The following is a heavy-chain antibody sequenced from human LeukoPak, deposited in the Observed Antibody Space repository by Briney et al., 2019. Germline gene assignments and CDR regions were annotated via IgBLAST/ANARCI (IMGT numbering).Heavy chain of an antibody. D-gene: IGHD2-15*01. Sequence: GGSLRLSCAASGFTFNSFFLNWVRLTPGRGRGWVAWIRQDGSETFYMDSVRGRFIISRDNTKNSLYLQMDSLRAEDTAVYFCVRDMGHSRHYFEYWGQGALVTVSS. J-gene: IGHJ4*02. CDR2: IRQDGSET. CDR1: GFTFNSFF. V-gene: IGHV3-7*01. CDR3: VRDMGHSRHYFEY.